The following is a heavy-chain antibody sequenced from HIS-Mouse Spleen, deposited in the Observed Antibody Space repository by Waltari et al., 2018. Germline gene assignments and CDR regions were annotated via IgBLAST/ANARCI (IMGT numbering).Heavy chain of an antibody. V-gene: IGHV4-39*07. J-gene: IGHJ2*01. Sequence: QLQLQESGPGLVKPSETLSLTCTVSGGSISISSYYVGWIRQPPGKGLEWIGSIYYSGSTYYNPSLKSRVTISVDTSKNQFSLKLSSVTAADTAVYYCAREIPYSSSWYDWYFDLWGRGTLVTVSS. D-gene: IGHD6-13*01. CDR3: AREIPYSSSWYDWYFDL. CDR2: IYYSGST. CDR1: GGSISISSYY.